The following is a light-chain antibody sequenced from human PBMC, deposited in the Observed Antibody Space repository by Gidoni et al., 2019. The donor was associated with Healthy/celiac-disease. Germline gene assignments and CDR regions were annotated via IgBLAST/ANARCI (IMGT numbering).Light chain of an antibody. J-gene: IGKJ2*01. V-gene: IGKV3-15*01. CDR3: QQYNNWPHTYT. Sequence: EIVMTQSPATLSVSPGERATLSCRASQSVSSNLAWYQQKPGQAPRRLIYGASTRATGIPARFSGSGSGTEFTLTISSLQSEDFAVYYCQQYNNWPHTYTFGQGTKLEIK. CDR1: QSVSSN. CDR2: GAS.